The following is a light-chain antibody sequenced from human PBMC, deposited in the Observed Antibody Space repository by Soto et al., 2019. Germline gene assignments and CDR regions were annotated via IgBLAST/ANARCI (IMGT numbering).Light chain of an antibody. CDR3: QQYGSSPPIT. Sequence: EIVLTQSPGTLSLSPGESATLSCRASQTVSSRFLAWYQQKPGQAPRLLIYGALSRATGIPDRFSGSGSGTDFTLTISRLEPEDFAVYYCQQYGSSPPITCGQGTRLEI. J-gene: IGKJ5*01. CDR2: GAL. CDR1: QTVSSRF. V-gene: IGKV3-20*01.